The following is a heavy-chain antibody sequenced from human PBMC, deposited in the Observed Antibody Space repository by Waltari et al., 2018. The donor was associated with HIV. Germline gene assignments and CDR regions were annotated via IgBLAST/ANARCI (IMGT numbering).Heavy chain of an antibody. CDR3: ARALGSGYYTPYYFDY. J-gene: IGHJ4*02. CDR1: GYTFTSYG. CDR2: ISAYNGHT. V-gene: IGHV1-18*01. D-gene: IGHD3-3*01. Sequence: QVQLVQSGAEVKKPGASVNVSCKASGYTFTSYGISWVRQAPGQGLEWMGWISAYNGHTNYAQKLQGRVTMTTDTSTCTAYMDLRSLRSDDTAFYYCARALGSGYYTPYYFDYWGQGTLVTVSS.